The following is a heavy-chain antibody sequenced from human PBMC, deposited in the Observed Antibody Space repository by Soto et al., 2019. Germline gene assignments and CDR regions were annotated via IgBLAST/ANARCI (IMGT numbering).Heavy chain of an antibody. V-gene: IGHV3-23*01. CDR2: ISGSGGST. D-gene: IGHD3-10*01. Sequence: LRLSCAASGFTFSSYGMHWARQAPGKGLEWVSAISGSGGSTYYADSVKGRFTISRDNSKNTLYLQMNSLRAEDTAVYYCAKDPPSGTDYYYGMDVWGQGTTVTAP. CDR1: GFTFSSYG. CDR3: AKDPPSGTDYYYGMDV. J-gene: IGHJ6*02.